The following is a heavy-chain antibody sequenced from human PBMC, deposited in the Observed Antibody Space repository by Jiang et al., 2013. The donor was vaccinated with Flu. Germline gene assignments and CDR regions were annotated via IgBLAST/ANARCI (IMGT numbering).Heavy chain of an antibody. CDR3: AAYGGNSATEYFHH. D-gene: IGHD4-23*01. V-gene: IGHV4-31*03. Sequence: GSGLVKPSQTLSLTCTVSGGSIRNTYYWSWIRQLPGKGLEWIGYIYTGGTTYYDPSLRSRLSISVDTSKNQFSLKVTSVTAADTAVYYCAAYGGNSATEYFHHWGQGTLVTVS. CDR2: IYTGGTT. J-gene: IGHJ1*01. CDR1: GGSIRNTYY.